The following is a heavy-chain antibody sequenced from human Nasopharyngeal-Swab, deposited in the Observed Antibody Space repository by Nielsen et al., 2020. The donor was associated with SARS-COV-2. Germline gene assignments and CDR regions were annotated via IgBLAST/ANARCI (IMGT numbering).Heavy chain of an antibody. V-gene: IGHV3-74*01. CDR3: ARDRAAAAAYNWFDP. CDR1: GFTFSSYW. CDR2: INGDGSST. D-gene: IGHD6-13*01. J-gene: IGHJ5*02. Sequence: GESLKISCAASGFTFSSYWMHWVRQAPGKGLVWVSRINGDGSSTTYADSVRGRFTISSDNAKNMLYLQMNSLRAEDTAVYYCARDRAAAAAYNWFDPWGQGTLVTVSS.